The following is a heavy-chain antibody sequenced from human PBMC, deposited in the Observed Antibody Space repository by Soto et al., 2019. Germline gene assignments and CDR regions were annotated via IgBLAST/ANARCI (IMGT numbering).Heavy chain of an antibody. J-gene: IGHJ5*02. V-gene: IGHV1-46*01. Sequence: ASVKVSCKGAGYTFSNYYMHWVRQAPGQGLEWMGIINPSGNTNYAQKFQGRLSMTRDTSTTTAFMELTTLRSDDTAVYYCARDEYNNGRNWLNPWGQGTLVTVSS. D-gene: IGHD2-8*01. CDR1: GYTFSNYY. CDR2: INPSGNT. CDR3: ARDEYNNGRNWLNP.